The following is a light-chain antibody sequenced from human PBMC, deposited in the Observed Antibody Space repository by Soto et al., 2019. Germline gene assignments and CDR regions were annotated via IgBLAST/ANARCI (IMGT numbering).Light chain of an antibody. V-gene: IGKV3-15*01. CDR1: QSVSSD. CDR2: GAS. CDR3: HQYNNWPFT. Sequence: EIVMTQSPATLSVSPGERATLSCRASQSVSSDLAWYQQKPGQAPRLLIYGASTRATGIPARFSGSGSGTEFTLTISSLQSEDFAVYYCHQYNNWPFTFGPGTKVDIK. J-gene: IGKJ3*01.